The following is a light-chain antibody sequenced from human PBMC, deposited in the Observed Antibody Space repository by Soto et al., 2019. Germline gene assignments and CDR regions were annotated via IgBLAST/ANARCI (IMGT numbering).Light chain of an antibody. CDR1: SSDIGPFNY. CDR2: EVS. J-gene: IGLJ1*01. CDR3: ASYSSTDTLYV. Sequence: QSVLTQPASVSGSPGQSITISCVGSSSDIGPFNYVSWYQHRPGRVPKLIIFEVSDRPSGVSNRFSGSKSGTRASLTISGLQAEDEADYFCASYSSTDTLYVFGTGTKVTVL. V-gene: IGLV2-14*01.